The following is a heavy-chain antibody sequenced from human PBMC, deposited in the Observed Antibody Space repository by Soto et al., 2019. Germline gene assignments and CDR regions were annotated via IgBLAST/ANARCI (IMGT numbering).Heavy chain of an antibody. CDR1: GGSISSSSYY. D-gene: IGHD3-10*01. V-gene: IGHV4-39*01. CDR3: ARHGVLVIDAFRI. J-gene: IGHJ3*02. Sequence: QLQLQESGPGLVKPSETLSLTCTVSGGSISSSSYYWGWIRQPPGKGLEWIGSIYYSGSTYYNPSLKSRVTISLHPSKTQFSLQLSSLTAADPAVYYCARHGVLVIDAFRIWGQGTMVTVSS. CDR2: IYYSGST.